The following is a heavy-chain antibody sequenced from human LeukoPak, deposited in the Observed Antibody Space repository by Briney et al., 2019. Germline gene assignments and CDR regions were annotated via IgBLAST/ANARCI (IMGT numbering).Heavy chain of an antibody. CDR3: ARANFLYCRSPRCLFDY. V-gene: IGHV1-2*02. CDR1: GYTFTDYY. D-gene: IGHD2-2*01. J-gene: IGHJ4*02. Sequence: ASVKVSCKASGYTFTDYYMHSVRLAPGQGLEWMGWINPNSGGTNYVHKFQGGVTMTRETYINTAYMELSRLRSGDTAVYYCARANFLYCRSPRCLFDYWGKGPLVRVPS. CDR2: INPNSGGT.